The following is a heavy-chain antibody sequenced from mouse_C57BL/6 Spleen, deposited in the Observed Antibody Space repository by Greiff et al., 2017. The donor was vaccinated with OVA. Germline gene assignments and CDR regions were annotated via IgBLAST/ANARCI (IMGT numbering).Heavy chain of an antibody. D-gene: IGHD1-1*01. CDR3: ARGDYYGSSFYYAMDY. J-gene: IGHJ4*01. V-gene: IGHV1-50*01. CDR1: GYTFTSYW. CDR2: IDPSDSDT. Sequence: QVQLQQPGAELVKPGASVKLSCKASGYTFTSYWMQWVKQRPGQGLEWIGEIDPSDSDTNYNQKFKGKATLTVDTSSSTAYMQLSSLTSEDSAVYYCARGDYYGSSFYYAMDYWGQGTSVTVSS.